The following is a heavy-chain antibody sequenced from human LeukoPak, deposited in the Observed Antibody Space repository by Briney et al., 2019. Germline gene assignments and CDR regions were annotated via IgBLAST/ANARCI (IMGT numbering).Heavy chain of an antibody. CDR1: GFTFDDYA. D-gene: IGHD3-10*01. CDR3: AKAGSKANDWSDP. J-gene: IGHJ5*02. V-gene: IGHV3-9*01. CDR2: ISWDSGSI. Sequence: GRSLRLSCAASGFTFDDYAMHWVRQAPGKGLEWVSGISWDSGSIGYADSVKGRFTISRDNAKNSLYLQMNSLRAEDTALYYCAKAGSKANDWSDPWGQGTLVTVSS.